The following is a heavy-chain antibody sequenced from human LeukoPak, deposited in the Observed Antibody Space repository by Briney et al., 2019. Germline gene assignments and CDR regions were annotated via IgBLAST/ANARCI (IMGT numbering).Heavy chain of an antibody. D-gene: IGHD2-15*01. CDR3: ARYQGVVVGNGWFDP. J-gene: IGHJ5*02. V-gene: IGHV4-59*08. CDR1: GSSISCFY. Sequence: PSETLSLTRTVSGSSISCFYWSWIRPPPGKGVELIGYISYSGGTKYSPSLKGRVTISLDTSKNQFSLKLSSVTAADTAVYYCARYQGVVVGNGWFDPWGQGTLVTVSS. CDR2: ISYSGGT.